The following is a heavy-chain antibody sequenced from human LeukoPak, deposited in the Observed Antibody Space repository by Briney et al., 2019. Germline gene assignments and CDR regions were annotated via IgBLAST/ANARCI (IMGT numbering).Heavy chain of an antibody. CDR2: IYYSGST. V-gene: IGHV4-30-4*01. CDR3: ARGVYSSSWYAVGMGYYYGMDV. D-gene: IGHD6-13*01. CDR1: GGSISSGDYY. Sequence: PSETLSLTCTVSGGSISSGDYYWRWIRQPPGKGLEWIGYIYYSGSTYYNPSLKSRVTISVDTSKNQFSLKLSSVTAADTAVYYCARGVYSSSWYAVGMGYYYGMDVWGQGTTVTVSS. J-gene: IGHJ6*02.